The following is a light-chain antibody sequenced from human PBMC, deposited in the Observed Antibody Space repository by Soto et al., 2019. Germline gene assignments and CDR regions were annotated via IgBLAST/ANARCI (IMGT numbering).Light chain of an antibody. CDR2: AAS. CDR3: QQSNSSPPT. Sequence: DIQMTQSPSALSASVGDRVTITCRASQSITNYLNWYQHKPGQAPNLLIYAASTLQAGVPSRFTGSGSGTDFTLTISSLQHEDFATYFCQQSNSSPPTFGGGTKVDIK. CDR1: QSITNY. J-gene: IGKJ4*01. V-gene: IGKV1-39*01.